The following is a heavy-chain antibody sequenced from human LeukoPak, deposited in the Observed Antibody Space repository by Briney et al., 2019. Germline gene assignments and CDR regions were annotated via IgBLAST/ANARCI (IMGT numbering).Heavy chain of an antibody. CDR1: GFTFSSYG. V-gene: IGHV3-33*08. CDR3: ARFASQLYYYYYGMDV. CDR2: IWYDGSNK. Sequence: PGRSLRLSCAASGFTFSSYGMHWVRQAPGKGLERVAVIWYDGSNKYYADSVKGRFTISRDNSKNTLYLQMNSLRAEDTAVYYCARFASQLYYYYYGMDVWGQGTTVTVSS. J-gene: IGHJ6*02. D-gene: IGHD1-1*01.